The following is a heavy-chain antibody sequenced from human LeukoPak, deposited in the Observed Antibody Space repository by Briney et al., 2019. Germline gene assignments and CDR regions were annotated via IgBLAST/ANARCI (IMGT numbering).Heavy chain of an antibody. CDR1: GFTFSSYA. CDR3: AKILRYFDWPALDY. V-gene: IGHV3-23*01. D-gene: IGHD3-9*01. Sequence: GGSLRLSCADSGFTFSSYAMSWVRQAPGKGLEWVSAISGSGGSTYYADSVKGRFTISRDNSKNTLYLQMNSLRAEDTAVYYCAKILRYFDWPALDYWGQGTLVTVS. CDR2: ISGSGGST. J-gene: IGHJ4*02.